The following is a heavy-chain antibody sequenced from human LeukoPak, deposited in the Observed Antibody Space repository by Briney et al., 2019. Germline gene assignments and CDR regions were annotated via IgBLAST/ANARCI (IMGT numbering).Heavy chain of an antibody. D-gene: IGHD2-21*02. CDR1: GFTVSSNY. Sequence: GGSLRLSCAASGFTVSSNYMSWVRQAPGKGLEWVSVIYSGGSTYYAGSVKGRFTISRDNSKNTLYLQRNSLRAEDTAVYYCARGPATAIDYWGQGTLVTVSS. CDR2: IYSGGST. J-gene: IGHJ4*02. CDR3: ARGPATAIDY. V-gene: IGHV3-53*01.